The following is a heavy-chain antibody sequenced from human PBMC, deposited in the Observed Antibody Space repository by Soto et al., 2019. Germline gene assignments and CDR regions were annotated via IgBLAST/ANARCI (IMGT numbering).Heavy chain of an antibody. CDR1: GFTFSSYA. CDR2: ISGSGGST. J-gene: IGHJ6*02. V-gene: IGHV3-23*01. D-gene: IGHD1-1*01. Sequence: GGSLRLSCAASGFTFSSYAMSWVRQAPGKGLEWVSAISGSGGSTYYADSVKGRFTFSRDNSKNTLYLQMNSLRAEDTAVYYCAKDRLPSASAVGTGMDVWGQGTTVTVSS. CDR3: AKDRLPSASAVGTGMDV.